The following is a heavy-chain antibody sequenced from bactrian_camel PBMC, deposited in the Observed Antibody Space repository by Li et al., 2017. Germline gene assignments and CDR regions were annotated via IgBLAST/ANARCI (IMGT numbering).Heavy chain of an antibody. V-gene: IGHV3S55*01. CDR3: ATEGTSPLGTPTGFNY. Sequence: HVQLVESGGGSVQAGGSLRLSCTTSGFRYGDYCMGWYRQATGKEREAVATIDSDGTATYGDSVKGRFTISRDNAKNTLYLQLNSLKTEDTAVYYCATEGTSPLGTPTGFNYWGQGTQVTVS. J-gene: IGHJ4*01. CDR2: IDSDGTA. CDR1: GFRYGDYC. D-gene: IGHD5*01.